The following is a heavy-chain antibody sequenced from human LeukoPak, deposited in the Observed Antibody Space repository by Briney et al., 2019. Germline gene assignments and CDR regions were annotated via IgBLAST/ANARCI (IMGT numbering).Heavy chain of an antibody. J-gene: IGHJ4*02. CDR1: GFTFSSYA. CDR2: ISGSAGST. CDR3: AKDASPNPMPLFDS. V-gene: IGHV3-23*01. D-gene: IGHD2-2*01. Sequence: GRSLRLSCAASGFTFSSYAMSWVRQAPGEGLEWVSVISGSAGSTYYADSVKGRFTISRDNSKNTLYLQMNSLRAEDTAVYYCAKDASPNPMPLFDSWGQGTLVTVSS.